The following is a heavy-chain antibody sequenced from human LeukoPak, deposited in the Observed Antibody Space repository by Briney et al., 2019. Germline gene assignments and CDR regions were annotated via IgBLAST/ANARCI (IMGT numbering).Heavy chain of an antibody. CDR2: IYDGGST. CDR1: GFTVSSNY. J-gene: IGHJ4*02. D-gene: IGHD5-18*01. CDR3: ARGYSYGYIRY. V-gene: IGHV3-66*01. Sequence: GGSLRLSCAASGFTVSSNYMNWVRQAPERGLEWVSVIYDGGSTNYADSVKGRFTISRDNSKNMLYLQMNSLRAEDTAVYYCARGYSYGYIRYWGQGTLVTVSS.